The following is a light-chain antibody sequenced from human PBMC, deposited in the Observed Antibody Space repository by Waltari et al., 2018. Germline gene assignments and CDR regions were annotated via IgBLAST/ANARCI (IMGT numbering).Light chain of an antibody. CDR1: SSAVGGYDF. Sequence: QSAPTQPASVSGSPGQSTTISCTGHSSAVGGYDFVSWHQQYPGKAPKVMIYGVNNRPSGVSNRFSGSKSGNTASLIVSGLQADDEADYYCSSYTTSGTLVFGTGTKVTVL. J-gene: IGLJ1*01. CDR3: SSYTTSGTLV. CDR2: GVN. V-gene: IGLV2-14*01.